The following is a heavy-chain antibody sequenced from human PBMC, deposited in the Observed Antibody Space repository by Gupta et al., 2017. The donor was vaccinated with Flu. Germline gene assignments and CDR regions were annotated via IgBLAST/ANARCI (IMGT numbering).Heavy chain of an antibody. CDR2: IYYSGST. V-gene: IGHV4-31*02. J-gene: IGHJ6*02. CDR3: ARGQYGMDV. Sequence: YWSWIRQHPGKGLEWIGYIYYSGSTYYNPSLKSRVTISVDTSKNQFSLKLSSVTAADTAVYYCARGQYGMDVWGQGTTVTVSS. CDR1: Y.